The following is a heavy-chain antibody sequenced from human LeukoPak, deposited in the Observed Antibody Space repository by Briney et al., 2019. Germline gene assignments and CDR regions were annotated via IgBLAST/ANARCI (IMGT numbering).Heavy chain of an antibody. CDR2: ISSSGSTI. CDR1: GFTFSDYY. Sequence: GGSLRLSCAASGFTFSDYYMSWIRQAPGKGLEWVSYISSSGSTIYYADSVKGRFTISRDNAKTSLYLQMNSLRAEDTAVYYCARDSTVTTGRDSTVTTGRWYYGMDVWGQGTTVTVSS. D-gene: IGHD4-17*01. V-gene: IGHV3-11*01. J-gene: IGHJ6*02. CDR3: ARDSTVTTGRDSTVTTGRWYYGMDV.